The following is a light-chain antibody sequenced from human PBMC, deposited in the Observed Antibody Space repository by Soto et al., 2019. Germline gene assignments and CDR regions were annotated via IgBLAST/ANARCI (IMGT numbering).Light chain of an antibody. CDR1: SSNLGSNT. V-gene: IGLV1-44*01. Sequence: QSVLTQPPSASGTPGQRVTNSCSGSSSNLGSNTVNWYQQLPGTAPKLLIYTYNQRPSGAPDRFSGSKSGTSASLAISGLQSEYEADYYCAAWDDSLNGYGFGTGTKLTVL. J-gene: IGLJ1*01. CDR3: AAWDDSLNGYG. CDR2: TYN.